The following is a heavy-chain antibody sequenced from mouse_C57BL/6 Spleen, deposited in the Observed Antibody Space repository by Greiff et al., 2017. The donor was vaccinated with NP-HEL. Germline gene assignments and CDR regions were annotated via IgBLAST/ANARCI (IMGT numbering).Heavy chain of an antibody. CDR3: ARGGAIYYGNYAMDY. CDR1: GFNIKNTY. Sequence: EVQRVESVAELVRPGASVKLSCTASGFNIKNTYMHWVKQRPEQGLEWIGRIDPANGNTKYAPKFQGKATITADTSSNTAYLQLSSLTSEDTAIYYCARGGAIYYGNYAMDYWGQGTSVTVSS. D-gene: IGHD2-1*01. CDR2: IDPANGNT. J-gene: IGHJ4*01. V-gene: IGHV14-3*01.